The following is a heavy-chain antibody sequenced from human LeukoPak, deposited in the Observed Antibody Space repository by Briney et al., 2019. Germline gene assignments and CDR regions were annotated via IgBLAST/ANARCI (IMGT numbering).Heavy chain of an antibody. Sequence: GGSLRLSCEASGFTFSRTWMHWVRQAPGKGLEWVAFIRYDGSNKYYADSVKGRFTISRDNSKNTLYLQMNSLRAEDTAVYYCAKDPSAWTQPLYYFDYWGQGTLVTVSS. CDR2: IRYDGSNK. CDR1: GFTFSRTW. J-gene: IGHJ4*02. V-gene: IGHV3-30*02. D-gene: IGHD5-18*01. CDR3: AKDPSAWTQPLYYFDY.